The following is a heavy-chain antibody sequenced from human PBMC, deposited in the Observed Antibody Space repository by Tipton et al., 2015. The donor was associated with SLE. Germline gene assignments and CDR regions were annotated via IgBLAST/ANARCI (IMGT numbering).Heavy chain of an antibody. Sequence: TLSLTCTVSGGSISSSSYYWGWIRQPPGKGLEWIGYIYYSGSTNYNPSLKSRVTISVDTSKNQFSLKLSSVTAADTAVYYWARDDAFDIWGQATMVTVSS. V-gene: IGHV4-61*01. CDR1: GGSISSSSYY. CDR3: ARDDAFDI. CDR2: IYYSGST. J-gene: IGHJ3*02.